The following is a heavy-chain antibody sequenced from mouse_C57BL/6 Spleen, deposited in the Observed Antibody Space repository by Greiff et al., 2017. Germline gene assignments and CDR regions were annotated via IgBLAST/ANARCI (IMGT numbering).Heavy chain of an antibody. V-gene: IGHV1-64*01. CDR3: AREEGLYPFAY. CDR2: IHPNSGST. D-gene: IGHD3-3*01. CDR1: GYTFTSYW. J-gene: IGHJ3*01. Sequence: QVQLQQPGAELVKPGASVKLSCKASGYTFTSYWMHWVKQRPGQGLEWIGMIHPNSGSTNYNEKFKSKDTLTVDKSSSTAYMQLSSLTSEDSAVYSCAREEGLYPFAYWGQGTLVTVSA.